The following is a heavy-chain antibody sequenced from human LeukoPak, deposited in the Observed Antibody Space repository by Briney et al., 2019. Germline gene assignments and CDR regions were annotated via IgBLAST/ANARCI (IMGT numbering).Heavy chain of an antibody. CDR1: GGSFSVYY. J-gene: IGHJ4*02. V-gene: IGHV4-34*01. D-gene: IGHD3-10*01. CDR2: INHSGST. CDR3: ARVFSRAGYFDY. Sequence: SETLSLTCAVYGGSFSVYYWSWIRQPPGKGLEWIGEINHSGSTNYNPSLKSRVTISVDTSKNQFSLKLSSVTAADTAVYYSARVFSRAGYFDYWGQGTLVTVSS.